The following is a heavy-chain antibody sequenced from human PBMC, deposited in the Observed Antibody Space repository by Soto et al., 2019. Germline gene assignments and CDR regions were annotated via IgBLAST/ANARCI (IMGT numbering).Heavy chain of an antibody. CDR2: IKTDGTDT. Sequence: VQLVESGGGLVQPGGSLRLSCAASGFTFSSYWMHWVRKAPGKGLVWVSRIKTDGTDTHYADSVKGRFTISRDNDKNTLYLQMHSLRGEDTAVYYCARPRTSDWAYDIWGQGTMVIVSS. CDR1: GFTFSSYW. J-gene: IGHJ3*02. D-gene: IGHD3-9*01. CDR3: ARPRTSDWAYDI. V-gene: IGHV3-74*01.